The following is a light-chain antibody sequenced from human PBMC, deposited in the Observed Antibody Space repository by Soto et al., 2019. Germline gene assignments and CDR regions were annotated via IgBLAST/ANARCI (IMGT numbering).Light chain of an antibody. J-gene: IGKJ1*01. CDR1: QSVSSF. CDR2: DAS. CDR3: QQRSNWPWT. Sequence: EVMLTQSPATLSLSPGERATLSCRASQSVSSFLAWYQQKPGQAPRLLIYDASNRATCTPARFSGSGSGTDFTLTISSLEPEDFAVYYCQQRSNWPWTFGQGTKVEIK. V-gene: IGKV3-11*01.